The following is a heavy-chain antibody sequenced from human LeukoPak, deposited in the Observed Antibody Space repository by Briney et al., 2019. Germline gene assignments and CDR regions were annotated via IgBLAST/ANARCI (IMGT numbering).Heavy chain of an antibody. CDR3: AKGFRSGDRAFDY. D-gene: IGHD7-27*01. V-gene: IGHV3-23*01. Sequence: GGSLRLSCAASGFTFSSYAMSWVRQAPGKGLEWGSAISGSGGSTYYADSVKGRFTISRDNSKNTLYLQMNSLRAEDTAVYYCAKGFRSGDRAFDYWGQGTLVTVSS. CDR1: GFTFSSYA. J-gene: IGHJ4*02. CDR2: ISGSGGST.